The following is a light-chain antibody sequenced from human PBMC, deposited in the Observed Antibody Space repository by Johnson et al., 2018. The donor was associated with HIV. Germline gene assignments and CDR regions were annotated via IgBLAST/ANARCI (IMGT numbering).Light chain of an antibody. CDR2: ENN. CDR1: SSNIGNNY. J-gene: IGLJ1*01. V-gene: IGLV1-51*02. Sequence: QSVFTQPPSVSAAPGQKVTISCSGNSSNIGNNYVSWYQQLPGTAPKLLIYENNKRPSGIPDRLSVSKSGTSAPLGLTGLQPGAEADYYSGTCDSSLSAGRNVFGTGTKVTVL. CDR3: GTCDSSLSAGRNV.